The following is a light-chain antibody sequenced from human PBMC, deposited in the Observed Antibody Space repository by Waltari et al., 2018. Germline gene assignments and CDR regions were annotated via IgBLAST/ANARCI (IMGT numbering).Light chain of an antibody. V-gene: IGLV2-11*01. CDR3: CSYAGSNTLL. J-gene: IGLJ2*01. Sequence: QSALTQPRSVSGSPGQSVTISCPGTSSDVGGYNYVSWDQQRPGKALKLIIYDVTKRPSGVPDRFSGSKSGNTASLSISGLQAEDEADYYCCSYAGSNTLLFGGGTKLTVL. CDR2: DVT. CDR1: SSDVGGYNY.